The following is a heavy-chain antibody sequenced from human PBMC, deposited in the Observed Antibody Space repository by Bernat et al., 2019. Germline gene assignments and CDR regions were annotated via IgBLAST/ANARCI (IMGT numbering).Heavy chain of an antibody. CDR1: GFTFSSYG. V-gene: IGHV3-30*18. CDR3: AKGSIHVRYYYGMDV. D-gene: IGHD2-2*01. CDR2: ISYDGSNK. Sequence: QVQLVESGGGVVQPGRSLRLSCAASGFTFSSYGMHWFRQAPGKGLEWGAVISYDGSNKYYADSVKGRFTISRDNSKNTLYLQMNSLRAEDTAVYYCAKGSIHVRYYYGMDVWGQGTTVTVSS. J-gene: IGHJ6*02.